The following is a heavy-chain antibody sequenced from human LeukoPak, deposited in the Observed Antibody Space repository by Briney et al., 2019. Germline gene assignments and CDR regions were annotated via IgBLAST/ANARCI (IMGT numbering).Heavy chain of an antibody. CDR2: ISGSGGST. CDR1: GFTFSSYA. J-gene: IGHJ4*02. CDR3: AKDGRELRGAFDY. D-gene: IGHD1-26*01. Sequence: PGGSLRLFCAASGFTFSSYAMSCVRQAPGKGLEWVSAISGSGGSTYYADSVKGRFTISRDNSKNTLYLQMNSLRAEDTAVYYCAKDGRELRGAFDYWGQGTLVTVSS. V-gene: IGHV3-23*01.